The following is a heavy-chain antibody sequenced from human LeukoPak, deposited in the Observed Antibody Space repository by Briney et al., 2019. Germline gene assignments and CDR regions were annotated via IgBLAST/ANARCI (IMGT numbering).Heavy chain of an antibody. Sequence: PSQTLSLTCTVSGGSISSGGYYWSWVRQPPGKGLEWIGYIYHSGSTYYNPSLKSRVTISVDRSKNQFSLKLSSVTAADTAVYYCARYYYDSSGYFDYWGQGTLVTVSS. V-gene: IGHV4-30-2*01. D-gene: IGHD3-22*01. CDR3: ARYYYDSSGYFDY. J-gene: IGHJ4*02. CDR2: IYHSGST. CDR1: GGSISSGGYY.